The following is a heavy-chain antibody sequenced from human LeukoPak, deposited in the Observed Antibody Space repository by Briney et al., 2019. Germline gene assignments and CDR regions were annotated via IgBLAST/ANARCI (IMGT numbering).Heavy chain of an antibody. CDR3: ARPSTVGATSTFDY. V-gene: IGHV4-34*01. Sequence: PSETLSLTCAVYGGSFSGYYWSWIRQPPGKGLEWIGEINHSGVTYYNPSLKSRVTISVDTSKNQFSLKLSSVTAADTAVYYCARPSTVGATSTFDYWGQGTLVTVSS. CDR1: GGSFSGYY. J-gene: IGHJ4*02. D-gene: IGHD1-26*01. CDR2: INHSGVT.